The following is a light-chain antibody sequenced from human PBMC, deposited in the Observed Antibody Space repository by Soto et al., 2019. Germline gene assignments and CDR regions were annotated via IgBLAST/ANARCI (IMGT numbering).Light chain of an antibody. CDR1: QDISNY. CDR2: DAS. J-gene: IGKJ5*01. Sequence: DIQMTQSPSSLSASVGDRVTITFQASQDISNYLNWYQQKPGKAPKLLIYDASNLETGVPSRFSGSGSGTDFTFTISSLQPEDIAVYYCQQRSSWPPTFGQGTRLEI. CDR3: QQRSSWPPT. V-gene: IGKV1-33*01.